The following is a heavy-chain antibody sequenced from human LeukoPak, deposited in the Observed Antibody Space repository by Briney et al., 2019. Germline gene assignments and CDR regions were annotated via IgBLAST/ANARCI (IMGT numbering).Heavy chain of an antibody. J-gene: IGHJ4*02. CDR3: ATAHLWFGELNWSGTYFDY. Sequence: GGSLRLSCAASGFTFSSYGMHWVRQAPGKGLEWVAFIRYDGSNKYYADSVKGRFTISRDNSKNTLYLQMNSLRAEDTAVYYCATAHLWFGELNWSGTYFDYWGQGTLVTVSS. CDR2: IRYDGSNK. V-gene: IGHV3-30*02. D-gene: IGHD3-10*01. CDR1: GFTFSSYG.